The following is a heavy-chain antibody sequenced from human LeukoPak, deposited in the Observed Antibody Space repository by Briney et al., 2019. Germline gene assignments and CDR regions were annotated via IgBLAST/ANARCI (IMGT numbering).Heavy chain of an antibody. J-gene: IGHJ3*01. Sequence: GGSLRLSCAASGFTFSSYAMHWVRQAPGKGLEWVAVISYDGSNKYYADSVKGRFTISRDNSKNTLYLQMNSLRAEDTALYYCPRDQKGGDGDDAFDVWGHGTMVTVSS. CDR1: GFTFSSYA. D-gene: IGHD5-24*01. V-gene: IGHV3-30-3*01. CDR2: ISYDGSNK. CDR3: PRDQKGGDGDDAFDV.